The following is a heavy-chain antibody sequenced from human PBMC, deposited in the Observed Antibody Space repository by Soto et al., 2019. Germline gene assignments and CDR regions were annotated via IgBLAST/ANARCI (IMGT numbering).Heavy chain of an antibody. CDR3: EGESGENWSYEAY. J-gene: IGHJ4*02. Sequence: QVQLQESGPGLVKPSETLSLTCTVSGDTITSFSWNWIRQSAGKGLEWIARISTTGNTHYNPSLESRVTMSLDTSKNQFSLKLTSVTAADTAVYYCEGESGENWSYEAYWGQGTLVTVSS. D-gene: IGHD1-7*01. CDR2: ISTTGNT. V-gene: IGHV4-4*07. CDR1: GDTITSFS.